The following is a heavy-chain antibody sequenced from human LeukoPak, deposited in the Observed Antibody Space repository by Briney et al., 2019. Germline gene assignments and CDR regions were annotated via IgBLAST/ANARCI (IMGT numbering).Heavy chain of an antibody. CDR1: GYTFTSYG. D-gene: IGHD6-19*01. Sequence: ASVKVSCKASGYTFTSYGISWVRQAPGQGLEWMGWISAYNGNTNHAQKLQGRVTMTTDTSTSTAYMELRSLRSDDTAVYYCARVSGAGTSYYYYYYMDVWGKGTAVTVSS. V-gene: IGHV1-18*01. CDR3: ARVSGAGTSYYYYYYMDV. J-gene: IGHJ6*03. CDR2: ISAYNGNT.